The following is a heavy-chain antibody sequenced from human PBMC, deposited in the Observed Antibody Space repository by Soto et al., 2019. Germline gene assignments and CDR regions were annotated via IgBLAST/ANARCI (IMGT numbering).Heavy chain of an antibody. J-gene: IGHJ4*02. CDR1: GYTLTELS. V-gene: IGHV1-24*01. Sequence: ASVKVSCKVSGYTLTELSMHWVRQAPGKGLEWMGGFDPEDGETIYAQKFQGRVTMTEDTSTDTAYTELSSLRSEDTAVYYCATDIVGATRFNYWGQGTLVTVSS. CDR2: FDPEDGET. CDR3: ATDIVGATRFNY. D-gene: IGHD1-26*01.